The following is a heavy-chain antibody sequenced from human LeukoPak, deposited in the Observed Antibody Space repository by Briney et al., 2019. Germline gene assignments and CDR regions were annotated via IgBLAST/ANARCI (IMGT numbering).Heavy chain of an antibody. CDR3: ARRQQLVRPYYYYYYMDV. CDR2: MNPNSGNT. J-gene: IGHJ6*03. D-gene: IGHD6-13*01. Sequence: GASVKVSCKASGYTFTSYDINWVRQATGQGLEWMGWMNPNSGNTGYAQKFQGRVTMTRNTSISTAYMELSSLRSEDTAVYYCARRQQLVRPYYYYYYMDVWGKGTPVTVSS. CDR1: GYTFTSYD. V-gene: IGHV1-8*01.